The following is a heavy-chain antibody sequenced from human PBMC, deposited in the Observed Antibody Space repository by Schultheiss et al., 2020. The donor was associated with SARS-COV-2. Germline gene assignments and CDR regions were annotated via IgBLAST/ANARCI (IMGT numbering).Heavy chain of an antibody. J-gene: IGHJ4*02. CDR3: ARLDAALDH. Sequence: SETLSLTCTVSGGSISSGGYYWSWIRQHPGKGLEWIGYIYYSGDTSYNPSLKSRVTISGDTSKNQFSLKMSSVTAADTAVYYCARLDAALDHWGQGTLVTVSS. CDR2: IYYSGDT. V-gene: IGHV4-31*03. CDR1: GGSISSGGYY. D-gene: IGHD5-18*01.